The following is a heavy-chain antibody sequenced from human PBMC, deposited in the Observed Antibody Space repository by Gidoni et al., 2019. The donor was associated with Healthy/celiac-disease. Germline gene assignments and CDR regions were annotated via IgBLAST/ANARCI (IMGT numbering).Heavy chain of an antibody. CDR1: GGTFSSYA. V-gene: IGHV1-69*04. CDR2: IIPILGIA. J-gene: IGHJ4*02. CDR3: ARGPIVVVVAAGPNFDY. Sequence: QVQLVQSGAEVKKPGSSVKVSCKASGGTFSSYAISWVRQAPGQGLEWMGRIIPILGIANYAQKFQGRVTITADKFTSTAYMELSSLRSEDTAVYYCARGPIVVVVAAGPNFDYWGQGTLVTVSS. D-gene: IGHD2-15*01.